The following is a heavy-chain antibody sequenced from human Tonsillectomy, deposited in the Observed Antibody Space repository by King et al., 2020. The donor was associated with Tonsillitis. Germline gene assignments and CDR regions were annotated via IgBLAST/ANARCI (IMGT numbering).Heavy chain of an antibody. CDR1: GRSISSYY. J-gene: IGHJ4*02. CDR3: SAQTYYAFWSGYNFDY. D-gene: IGHD3-3*01. CDR2: IYYNGST. Sequence: QLQESGPGLLKPSETLSLTCTVSGRSISSYYWSWIRQPPGKGLEWIGCIYYNGSTNYNPSLKSRVTISVDTSKNQISLKLSPVTAADTALYYFSAQTYYAFWSGYNFDYWGQGTLVTVSS. V-gene: IGHV4-59*01.